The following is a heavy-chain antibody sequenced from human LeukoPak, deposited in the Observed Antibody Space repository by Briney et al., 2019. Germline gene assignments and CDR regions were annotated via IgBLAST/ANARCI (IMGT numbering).Heavy chain of an antibody. D-gene: IGHD3-16*01. CDR3: AREVMIKGWLDP. Sequence: GGSLRLSCAASGFTFSSYSMQWVRQAPGEGLEWVAVTSFDGGVKFYADSVKGRFTISRDNSQNTLFLQMNSLRIEDTAVYYCAREVMIKGWLDPWGQGTLVTVSS. J-gene: IGHJ5*02. CDR1: GFTFSSYS. V-gene: IGHV3-30*04. CDR2: TSFDGGVK.